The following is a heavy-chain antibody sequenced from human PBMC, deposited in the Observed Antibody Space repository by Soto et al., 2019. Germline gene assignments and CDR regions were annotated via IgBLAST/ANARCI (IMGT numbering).Heavy chain of an antibody. J-gene: IGHJ4*02. D-gene: IGHD4-17*01. V-gene: IGHV3-30-3*01. Sequence: QVQLVESGGGVVQPGRSLRLSCAASAFTFNNYPMHWVRQAPGKGLEWVAVISNDGSKKYYADSVKGRFTISRDNSKNTLYLQMNSLRPEDTAVYYCARERLTVTTLHYWGQRTLVTVSS. CDR1: AFTFNNYP. CDR2: ISNDGSKK. CDR3: ARERLTVTTLHY.